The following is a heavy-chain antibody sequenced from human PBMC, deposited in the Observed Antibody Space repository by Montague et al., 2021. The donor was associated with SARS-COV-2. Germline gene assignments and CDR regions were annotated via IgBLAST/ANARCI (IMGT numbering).Heavy chain of an antibody. V-gene: IGHV2-70*01. CDR1: GFSLSTSGMS. J-gene: IGHJ4*02. D-gene: IGHD6-13*01. Sequence: PALGKPTQTLSLTCTLSGFSLSTSGMSVSWLRQPPGKALEWLALIDWDDDKYYSTSLKTRLTISKDTSKNQVVLTMTNMDPVDTATYYCARIFDSSWPTFDYWGQGTLVTVSS. CDR3: ARIFDSSWPTFDY. CDR2: IDWDDDK.